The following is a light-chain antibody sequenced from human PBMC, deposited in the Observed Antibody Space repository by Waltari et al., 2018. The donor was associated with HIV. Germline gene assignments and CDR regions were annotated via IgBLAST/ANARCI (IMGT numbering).Light chain of an antibody. CDR1: QSVGRS. CDR2: GAS. Sequence: DIQLTQSPSSLSASVGDRVSITCRASQSVGRSLHWYQQIPGRAPSLVVYGASDLREGVPSRFSASGSGTLFTLTIRSLQPEDFAAYYCQQSYSFPRTFGQGTRV. V-gene: IGKV1-39*01. J-gene: IGKJ1*01. CDR3: QQSYSFPRT.